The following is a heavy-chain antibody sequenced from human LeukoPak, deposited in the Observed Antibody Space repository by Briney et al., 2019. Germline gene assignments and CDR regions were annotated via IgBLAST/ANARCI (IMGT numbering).Heavy chain of an antibody. CDR1: GFTFSSYE. Sequence: GRSLRLSCAASGFTFSSYEMNWVRQAPGKGLDWVSYISSSGNTIYYADSVKGRFTISRDNAKNSLYLQMNSLRAEDTAVYYCARPGSGSYYHYWGQGTLVTVSS. CDR3: ARPGSGSYYHY. CDR2: ISSSGNTI. D-gene: IGHD1-26*01. V-gene: IGHV3-48*03. J-gene: IGHJ4*02.